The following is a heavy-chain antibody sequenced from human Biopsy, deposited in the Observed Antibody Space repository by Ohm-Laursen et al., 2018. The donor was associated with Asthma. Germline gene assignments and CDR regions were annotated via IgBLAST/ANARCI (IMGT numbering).Heavy chain of an antibody. CDR1: GFAVSRDY. D-gene: IGHD3-22*01. CDR3: ARGDSSNWSHYYFDY. Sequence: SLRLSCSASGFAVSRDYMFWVRQAPGKGLEWVSVIYSGGTSHTADSGKGRFTISRDNSKNTLYLQMHSLRAEDTPVYYCARGDSSNWSHYYFDYWGQGTLVTVSS. CDR2: IYSGGTS. V-gene: IGHV3-53*01. J-gene: IGHJ4*02.